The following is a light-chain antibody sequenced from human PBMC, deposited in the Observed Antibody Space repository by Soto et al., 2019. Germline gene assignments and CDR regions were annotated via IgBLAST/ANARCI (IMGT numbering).Light chain of an antibody. V-gene: IGLV2-14*01. CDR2: DVS. Sequence: QSALTQPASVSGSPGQSITISCTGTSSAVGGYNYVSWYQQHPGKAPKLMIYDVSNRPSGVSNRFSGSKSGNTCSLTISGLQAEDEADYYCSSYTSSTTPVVFGGGTKLTVL. CDR3: SSYTSSTTPVV. CDR1: SSAVGGYNY. J-gene: IGLJ2*01.